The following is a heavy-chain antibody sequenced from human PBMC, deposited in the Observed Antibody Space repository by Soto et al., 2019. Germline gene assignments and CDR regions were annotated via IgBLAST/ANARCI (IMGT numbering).Heavy chain of an antibody. CDR3: AKERWAAAGTPTLDY. J-gene: IGHJ4*02. V-gene: IGHV3-23*01. D-gene: IGHD6-13*01. CDR2: ISGGTSST. CDR1: GFTFSSYA. Sequence: EVQLLESGGGLVQPGGSLRLACAASGFTFSSYAMSWFRQAPGKGLEWVSAISGGTSSTYYADSVKGRFTISKDNSKNTLYLQLNSLRAEDTAVYYCAKERWAAAGTPTLDYWGQGILVTVSS.